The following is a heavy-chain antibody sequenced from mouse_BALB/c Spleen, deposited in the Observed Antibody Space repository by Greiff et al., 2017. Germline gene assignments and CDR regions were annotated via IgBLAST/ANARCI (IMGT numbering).Heavy chain of an antibody. CDR1: GFSLTSYG. D-gene: IGHD1-1*01. CDR3: ARDLGYGSSYPFAY. J-gene: IGHJ3*01. Sequence: VQGVESGPGLVAPSQSLSITCTVSGFSLTSYGVHWVRQPPGKGLEWLGVIWAGGSTNYNSALMSRLSISKDNSKSQVFLKMNSLQTDDTAMYYCARDLGYGSSYPFAYWGQGTLVTVSA. CDR2: IWAGGST. V-gene: IGHV2-9*02.